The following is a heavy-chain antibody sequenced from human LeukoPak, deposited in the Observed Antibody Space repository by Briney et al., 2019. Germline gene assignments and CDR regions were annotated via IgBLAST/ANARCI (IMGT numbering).Heavy chain of an antibody. D-gene: IGHD6-19*01. CDR2: IYSGGST. Sequence: PGGSLRLSCAASGFTVSSNYMSWVRQAPGKGLEWVSVIYSGGSTYYADSVKGRFTISRDNSKNTLYLQMNSLRAEDTAVYYCAKGVIAVAGTSGFDYWGQGTLVTVSS. V-gene: IGHV3-53*01. CDR1: GFTVSSNY. CDR3: AKGVIAVAGTSGFDY. J-gene: IGHJ4*02.